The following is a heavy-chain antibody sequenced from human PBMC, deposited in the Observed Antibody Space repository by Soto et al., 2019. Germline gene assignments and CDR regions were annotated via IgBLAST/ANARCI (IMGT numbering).Heavy chain of an antibody. V-gene: IGHV3-23*01. J-gene: IGHJ4*02. CDR1: GFTFSSYA. D-gene: IGHD3-16*02. Sequence: PGGSLRLSCAASGFTFSSYAMSWVRQAPGKGLEWVSAISGSGGSTYYADSVKGRGTISRDNSKNTLYMQMNSVRAEDTAVYYCAKDCGSVEFGGVIVITNYFDYWGQGNLVTVSS. CDR3: AKDCGSVEFGGVIVITNYFDY. CDR2: ISGSGGST.